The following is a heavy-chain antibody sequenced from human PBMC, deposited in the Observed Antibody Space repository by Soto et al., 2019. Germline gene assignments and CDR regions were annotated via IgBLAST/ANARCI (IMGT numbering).Heavy chain of an antibody. CDR1: GYTFTSYG. Sequence: ASVKVSCKASGYTFTSYGISWVRQAPGQGLEWMGWISAYNGNTNYAQKPQGRVTMTTDTSTSTAYMELRSLRSDDTAVYYCARGAVAWGYYYYYGMDVWGQGTTVTVS. CDR3: ARGAVAWGYYYYYGMDV. J-gene: IGHJ6*02. V-gene: IGHV1-18*01. CDR2: ISAYNGNT. D-gene: IGHD6-19*01.